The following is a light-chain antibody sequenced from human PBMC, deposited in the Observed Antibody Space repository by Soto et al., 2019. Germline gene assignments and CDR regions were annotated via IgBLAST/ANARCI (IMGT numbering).Light chain of an antibody. CDR3: HHYGSSPLT. Sequence: MMSPPSDSPLAFPGGRAATNCKSSQRLFYSSNNKDYLAWYQQKPGQPPKLLVFCASSRDLGIPDRFSGSGSGTDFTLTISRLEPEDLAVYYCHHYGSSPLTFGQGTKVDIK. J-gene: IGKJ1*01. CDR1: QRLFYSSNNKDY. V-gene: IGKV4-1*01. CDR2: CAS.